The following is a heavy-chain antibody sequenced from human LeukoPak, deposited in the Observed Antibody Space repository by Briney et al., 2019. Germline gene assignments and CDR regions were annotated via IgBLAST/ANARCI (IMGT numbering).Heavy chain of an antibody. CDR3: ARSDSIGSVDY. CDR2: INHHGSDK. V-gene: IGHV3-7*01. Sequence: GGSLRLSCAASGFALSIYWMSWVRQAPGKGLEWVANINHHGSDKWYVDSVKGRFTIARDNTDNSLSLQMNSLRVEDTAVYYCARSDSIGSVDYWGQGTPITVSS. CDR1: GFALSIYW. J-gene: IGHJ4*02. D-gene: IGHD2-21*01.